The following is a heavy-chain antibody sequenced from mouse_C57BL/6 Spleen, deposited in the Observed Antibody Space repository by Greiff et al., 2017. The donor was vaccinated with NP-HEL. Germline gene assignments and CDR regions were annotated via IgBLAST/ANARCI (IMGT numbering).Heavy chain of an antibody. D-gene: IGHD1-1*01. Sequence: EVKLMESGGGLVKPGGSLKLSCAASGFTFSDYGMHWVRQAPEKGLEWVAYISSGSSTIYYADTAKGRFTISRDNAKNTLFLQMTSLRSEDTAMYYCAPTVVADWYFDVWGTGTTVTVSS. CDR2: ISSGSSTI. V-gene: IGHV5-17*01. CDR3: APTVVADWYFDV. CDR1: GFTFSDYG. J-gene: IGHJ1*03.